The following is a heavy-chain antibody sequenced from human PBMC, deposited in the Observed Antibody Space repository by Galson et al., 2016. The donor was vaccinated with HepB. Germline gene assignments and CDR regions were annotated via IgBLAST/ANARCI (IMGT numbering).Heavy chain of an antibody. D-gene: IGHD3-16*01. CDR1: GFSVSDSY. CDR3: ARVFYSVMLGRFDP. Sequence: SLRLSCAASGFSVSDSYMTWVRQAPGKGLEWVSDIYSGGPKYYADSVKGRITISRDNSKNTVALQMNNVRVEDTAVYYCARVFYSVMLGRFDPWGQGTLVTVSS. V-gene: IGHV3-53*01. J-gene: IGHJ5*02. CDR2: IYSGGPK.